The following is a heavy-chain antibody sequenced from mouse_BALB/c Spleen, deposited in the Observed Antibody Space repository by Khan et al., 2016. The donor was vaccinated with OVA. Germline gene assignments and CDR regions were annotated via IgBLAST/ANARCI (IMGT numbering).Heavy chain of an antibody. CDR1: GYSITGDYA. CDR3: ARKLGRYYALDY. Sequence: EVQLLESGPGLVKPSQSLSLTCTVTGYSITGDYAWNWIRQLPGNQLGWVGYISYSGGTTYNPSLKSRTSFTLDTSTDPFFLQLKSVTSEDTATYYCARKLGRYYALDYWGQGTSVTVSS. J-gene: IGHJ4*01. D-gene: IGHD4-1*01. V-gene: IGHV3-2*02. CDR2: ISYSGGT.